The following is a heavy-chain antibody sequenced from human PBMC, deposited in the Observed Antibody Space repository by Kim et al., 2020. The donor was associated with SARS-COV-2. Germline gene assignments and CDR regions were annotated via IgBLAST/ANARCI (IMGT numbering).Heavy chain of an antibody. CDR3: ASSIDFWSVEGCVFYL. J-gene: IGHJ2*01. Sequence: SETLSLKCTVSGDPINSDYWSWIRQGPGKGLEWIAFVYYTGVIVYNPSLKSRATISMDRSNNQVSLELTSLTTADTAVDYCASSIDFWSVEGCVFYLWG. V-gene: IGHV4-59*01. CDR2: VYYTGVI. D-gene: IGHD3-3*01. CDR1: GDPINSDY.